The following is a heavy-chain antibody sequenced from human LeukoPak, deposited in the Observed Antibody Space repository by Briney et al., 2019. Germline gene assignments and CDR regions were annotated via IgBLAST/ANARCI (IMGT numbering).Heavy chain of an antibody. J-gene: IGHJ4*02. CDR3: ARSIAVAGKLPYYFDY. Sequence: GGSLRLSCAASGFSFSTYSMHWVRQAPGKGLESVSAISSNGDITYYANSVKGRFTISRDNSKNTLYLQMNSLRAEDTAVYYCARSIAVAGKLPYYFDYWGQGTLVTVSS. CDR1: GFSFSTYS. D-gene: IGHD6-19*01. V-gene: IGHV3-64*01. CDR2: ISSNGDIT.